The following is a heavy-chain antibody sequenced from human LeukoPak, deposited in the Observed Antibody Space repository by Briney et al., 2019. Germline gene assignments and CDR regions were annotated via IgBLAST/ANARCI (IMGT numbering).Heavy chain of an antibody. J-gene: IGHJ3*02. CDR1: GYTFTSYY. D-gene: IGHD5-12*01. CDR3: AREGESSLATISNAFDI. Sequence: GASVKVSCKASGYTFTSYYMHWVRQAPGQELEWMGIINPSGGSTSYAQKFQGRVTMTRDTSTSTVYMELSSLRSEDTAVYYCAREGESSLATISNAFDIWGQGTMVTVSS. V-gene: IGHV1-46*01. CDR2: INPSGGST.